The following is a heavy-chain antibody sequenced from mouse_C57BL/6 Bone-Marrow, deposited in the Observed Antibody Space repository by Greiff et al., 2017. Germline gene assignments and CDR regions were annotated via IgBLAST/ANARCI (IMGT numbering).Heavy chain of an antibody. CDR1: GFTFSDAW. Sequence: EVKLQESGGGLVQPGGSMKLSCAASGFTFSDAWMDWVRQSPEKGLEWVAEIRNKANNHATYYAESVKGRFTISRDDSKSSVYLQMNSLRAEDTGIYYCTNYYGSSYGYFDVWGTGTTVTVSS. CDR2: IRNKANNHAT. CDR3: TNYYGSSYGYFDV. D-gene: IGHD1-1*01. V-gene: IGHV6-6*01. J-gene: IGHJ1*03.